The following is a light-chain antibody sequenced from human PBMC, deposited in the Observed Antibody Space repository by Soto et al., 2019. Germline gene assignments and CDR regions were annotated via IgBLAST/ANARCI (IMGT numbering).Light chain of an antibody. CDR3: QQYNSYSET. Sequence: IQMSQYPSCLSASGGDRATIACRLAWYQQKPGKAPKLLIYKASSLESGVPSRFSGSGSGTEFTLTISSLQPDDFAAYYCQQYNSYSETFGQGTKVDIK. CDR2: KAS. V-gene: IGKV1-5*03. J-gene: IGKJ1*01.